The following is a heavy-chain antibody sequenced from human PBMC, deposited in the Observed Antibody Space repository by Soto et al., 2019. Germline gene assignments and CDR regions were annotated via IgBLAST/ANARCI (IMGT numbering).Heavy chain of an antibody. Sequence: SETLSLTCAVSGGSIDNSTYYWGWIRQPPGKGLEWIGSVYYSGSSYYSPSLKSRVTMSVDSSKSHFSLILDSVTAADTAVYYCVSINAGGWYYFDYWGQGILVTVSS. CDR2: VYYSGSS. V-gene: IGHV4-39*02. CDR3: VSINAGGWYYFDY. CDR1: GGSIDNSTYY. J-gene: IGHJ4*02. D-gene: IGHD6-19*01.